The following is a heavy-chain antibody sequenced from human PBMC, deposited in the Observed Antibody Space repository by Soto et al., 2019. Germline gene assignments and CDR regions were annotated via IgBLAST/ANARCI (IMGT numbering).Heavy chain of an antibody. Sequence: NPSETLSLTCTVSGGSISSGGYYWSWIRQHPGKGLEWIGYIYYSGSTYYNPSLKSRVTISVDTSKNQFSLKLSSVTAADTAVYYCARDRAAKQKPRAFDIWGQGTMVTVSS. V-gene: IGHV4-31*03. CDR1: GGSISSGGYY. J-gene: IGHJ3*02. CDR3: ARDRAAKQKPRAFDI. CDR2: IYYSGST. D-gene: IGHD3-10*01.